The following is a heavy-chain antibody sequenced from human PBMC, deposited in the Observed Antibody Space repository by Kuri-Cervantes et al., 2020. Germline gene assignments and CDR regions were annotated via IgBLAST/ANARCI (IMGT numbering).Heavy chain of an antibody. Sequence: SETLSLTCAVYGGSFSGYYWSWIRQPPGKGLEWIGEINHSGSTNYNPSLKSRVTISVDTSKNQFSLKLSSVTAADTAVYYCARKIAVAGTSFDYWGQGTLVTVSS. CDR1: GGSFSGYY. CDR2: INHSGST. V-gene: IGHV4-34*01. J-gene: IGHJ4*02. CDR3: ARKIAVAGTSFDY. D-gene: IGHD6-19*01.